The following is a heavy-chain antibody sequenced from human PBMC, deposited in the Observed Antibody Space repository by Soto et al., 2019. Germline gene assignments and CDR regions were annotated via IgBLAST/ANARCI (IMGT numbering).Heavy chain of an antibody. CDR1: GYTFINFD. V-gene: IGHV1-8*02. J-gene: IGHJ5*02. CDR2: MNPGSGKT. D-gene: IGHD6-13*01. CDR3: ARMASAGTLNWFEP. Sequence: GASVKVSCKASGYTFINFDISWVRQAAGQVLEWLGWMNPGSGKTGYASKFQGRVAMTRDASTGTSHLELSSLTSDDTAVYYCARMASAGTLNWFEPWGQGTMVTVSS.